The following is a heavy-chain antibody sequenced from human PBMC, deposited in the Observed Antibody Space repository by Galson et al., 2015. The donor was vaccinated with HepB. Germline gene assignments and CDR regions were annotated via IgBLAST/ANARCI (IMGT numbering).Heavy chain of an antibody. CDR3: VRDVGTYHLDY. CDR1: GFPFSSSA. V-gene: IGHV3-48*01. D-gene: IGHD1-14*01. J-gene: IGHJ4*03. Sequence: SLRLSCAASGFPFSSSAMSWVRQSPGKGLEWISYISDSNISIYYADSVKGRFTISRDNAESSLYPQMSSLRAEDSAIYYCVRDVGTYHLDYWGQGTVVTVSS. CDR2: ISDSNISI.